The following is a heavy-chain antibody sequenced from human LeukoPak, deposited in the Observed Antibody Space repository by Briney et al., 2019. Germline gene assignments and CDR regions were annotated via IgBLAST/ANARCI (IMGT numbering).Heavy chain of an antibody. CDR3: ARSPYGTMVRGVGGNWFDP. CDR2: IYDSGST. Sequence: SETLSLTCTVSGGSISSYYWSWIRQPPGKGLEWIGFIYDSGSTNYNPSLKSRVTISVDTSKNQFSLKLRSVTAADTAVYYCARSPYGTMVRGVGGNWFDPWGQGTLVTVSS. D-gene: IGHD3-10*01. J-gene: IGHJ5*02. V-gene: IGHV4-59*01. CDR1: GGSISSYY.